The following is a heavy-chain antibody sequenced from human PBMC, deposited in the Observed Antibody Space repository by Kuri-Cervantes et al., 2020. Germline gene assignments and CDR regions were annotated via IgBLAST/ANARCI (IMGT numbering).Heavy chain of an antibody. CDR2: INAGNGNT. D-gene: IGHD3-22*01. J-gene: IGHJ5*02. V-gene: IGHV1-3*01. Sequence: ASVKVSCKASGYTFTTYAMHWVRQAPGQRLERMGWINAGNGNTKYSQKFQGRVSITRDTSASTAYMELSSLRSEDTAVYYCARAKYYYDSSGYLGSDPWGQGTLVTVSS. CDR3: ARAKYYYDSSGYLGSDP. CDR1: GYTFTTYA.